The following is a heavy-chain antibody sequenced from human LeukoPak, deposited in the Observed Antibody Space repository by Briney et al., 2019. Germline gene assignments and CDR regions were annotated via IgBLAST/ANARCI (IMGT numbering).Heavy chain of an antibody. CDR3: ARGRIFSSGYFRTYYFDY. V-gene: IGHV4-39*07. D-gene: IGHD3-22*01. CDR2: IYYSGST. CDR1: GGSISSSSSY. Sequence: SETLSLTCTVSGGSISSSSSYWGWIRQPPGTGLEWIGSIYYSGSTYYNPSLKSRVTISVDTSKNQFSLKLSSVTAADTAVYYCARGRIFSSGYFRTYYFDYWGQGTLVTVSS. J-gene: IGHJ4*02.